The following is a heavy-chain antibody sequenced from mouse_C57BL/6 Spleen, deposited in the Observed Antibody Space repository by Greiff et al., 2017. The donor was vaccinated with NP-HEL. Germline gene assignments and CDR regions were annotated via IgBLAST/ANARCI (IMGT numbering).Heavy chain of an antibody. CDR1: GYTFTSYW. Sequence: VQLQQPGAELVMPGASVKLSCKASGYTFTSYWMHWVKQRPGQGLEWIGEIDPSDSYTNYNQKFKGKSTLTVDKSSSTAYMQLSRLTSEDSAVYYCAGGNYGYFEGWGTGTTVTVSS. CDR2: IDPSDSYT. V-gene: IGHV1-69*01. J-gene: IGHJ1*03. CDR3: AGGNYGYFEG.